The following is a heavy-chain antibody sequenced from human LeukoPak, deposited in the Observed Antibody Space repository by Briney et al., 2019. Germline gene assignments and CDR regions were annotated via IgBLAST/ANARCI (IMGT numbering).Heavy chain of an antibody. CDR3: AKGYYYDSSGYYQHFDH. CDR1: GFTFSRFG. J-gene: IGHJ4*02. D-gene: IGHD3-22*01. V-gene: IGHV3-30*18. CDR2: ISYDGSNQ. Sequence: PGGSLRLSCAASGFTFSRFGMHWVRQAPGKGLEWEAVISYDGSNQYYADSVKGRFTISRDNSKNTLYLQMNSLRAEDTAVYYCAKGYYYDSSGYYQHFDHWGQGTLVTVSS.